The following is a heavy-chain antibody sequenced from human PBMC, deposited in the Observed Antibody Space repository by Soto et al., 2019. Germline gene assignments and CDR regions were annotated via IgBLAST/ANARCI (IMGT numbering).Heavy chain of an antibody. CDR2: IYYSEST. CDR3: ARDLYGQVGMDV. Sequence: TLCLTCTVSRCSNSSGDDYWCWIRQPPGKGLEWIGYIYYSESTYYNPSLKSRVTMSVDTSKNQFSLKLSSVTAADTAVYYCARDLYGQVGMDVSGQGTTVTVSS. V-gene: IGHV4-30-4*01. J-gene: IGHJ6*02. CDR1: RCSNSSGDDY. D-gene: IGHD3-10*01.